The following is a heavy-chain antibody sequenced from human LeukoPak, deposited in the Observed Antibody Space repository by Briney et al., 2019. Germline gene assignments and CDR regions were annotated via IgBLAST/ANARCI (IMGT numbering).Heavy chain of an antibody. J-gene: IGHJ6*03. D-gene: IGHD4-17*01. CDR3: TTALPGDYGDFYYYSMDV. Sequence: GALRLSCAAPGFPLNYSWMTWVRQSPGKGLEWVGRIKSKPDGGTTDYAAPGQDSFTISRDDSKHTLFRQMNSLKTEDTAVYYCTTALPGDYGDFYYYSMDVWGKGTTVTV. CDR1: GFPLNYSW. CDR2: IKSKPDGGTT. V-gene: IGHV3-15*01.